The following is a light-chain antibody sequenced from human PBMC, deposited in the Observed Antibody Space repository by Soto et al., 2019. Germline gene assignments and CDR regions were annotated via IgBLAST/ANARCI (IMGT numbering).Light chain of an antibody. V-gene: IGKV3-15*01. J-gene: IGKJ4*01. CDR3: QQYRNSPVT. Sequence: IVMSQSPTTLSVSPMEIATLSCMASQSLSSSLAWYQQKVGQAPRRLIYGASTRATGIPARFSGSESGTEFTLTISSLQSEDFAFYYCQQYRNSPVTFGGGTKVDIK. CDR1: QSLSSS. CDR2: GAS.